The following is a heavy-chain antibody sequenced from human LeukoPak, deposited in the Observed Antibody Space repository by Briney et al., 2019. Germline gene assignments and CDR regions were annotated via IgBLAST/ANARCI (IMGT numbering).Heavy chain of an antibody. V-gene: IGHV1-2*02. J-gene: IGHJ5*02. CDR2: INPNSGGT. CDR1: GYTFTGYY. Sequence: EASVKVSCKASGYTFTGYYMHWVRQAPGQGLEWMGWINPNSGGTNYAQKFQGRVTMTRDTSISTAYMELSRLRSDDTAVYYCARDGIYGSGSYYEISWFDPWGQGTLVTVSS. CDR3: ARDGIYGSGSYYEISWFDP. D-gene: IGHD3-10*01.